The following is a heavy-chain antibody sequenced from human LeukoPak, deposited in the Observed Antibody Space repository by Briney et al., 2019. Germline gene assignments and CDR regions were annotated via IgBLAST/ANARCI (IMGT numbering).Heavy chain of an antibody. CDR2: IIPIFGTA. V-gene: IGHV1-69*06. J-gene: IGHJ3*02. CDR3: ARTPAATRSAFDI. CDR1: GGTFISCA. D-gene: IGHD2-2*01. Sequence: GASMKVSCKASGGTFISCAISWGRQAPGQGVEWMGGIIPIFGTANYAQKFQSRVTITADTSTSTAYMELSSLRSEDAAVYYCARTPAATRSAFDIWGQGTMVTVSS.